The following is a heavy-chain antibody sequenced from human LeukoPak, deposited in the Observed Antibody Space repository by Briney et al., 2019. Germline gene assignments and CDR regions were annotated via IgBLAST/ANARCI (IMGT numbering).Heavy chain of an antibody. CDR2: IYPSDSET. Sequence: GESLKISCKGSGYSFNTFWIGWVRQTPETGLEWMGNIYPSDSETKYRPSFKGQVTISVDKSINTAYLRLSSVKASDTAMYYCARLIYLGSGRTYFFVSWGQGTLVSVSS. CDR1: GYSFNTFW. V-gene: IGHV5-51*01. J-gene: IGHJ4*02. CDR3: ARLIYLGSGRTYFFVS. D-gene: IGHD3-10*01.